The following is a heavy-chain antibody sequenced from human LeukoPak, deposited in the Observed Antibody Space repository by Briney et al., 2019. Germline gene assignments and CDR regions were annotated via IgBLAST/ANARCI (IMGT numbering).Heavy chain of an antibody. CDR1: GFTFSSYA. V-gene: IGHV3-23*01. D-gene: IGHD5-24*01. J-gene: IGHJ6*03. CDR2: ISGSGGST. CDR3: AKRERYYYYMDV. Sequence: TGGSLRLSCAASGFTFSSYAMSWVRQVPGKGLEWVSAISGSGGSTYYADSVKGRFTISRDNSKNTLYLQMNSLRAEDTAVYYCAKRERYYYYMDVWGKGTTVTVSS.